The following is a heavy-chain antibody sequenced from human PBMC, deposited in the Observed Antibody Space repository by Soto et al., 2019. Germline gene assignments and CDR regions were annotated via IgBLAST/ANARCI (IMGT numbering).Heavy chain of an antibody. J-gene: IGHJ6*02. CDR2: IDPSDSYT. CDR3: ARPSRGPCGYGSGSSHGMDV. Sequence: PGESLKISCKGSGYSFTSYWISWVRQMPGKGLEWMGRIDPSDSYTNYSPSFQGHVTISADKSISTAYLQWSSLKASDTAMYYCARPSRGPCGYGSGSSHGMDVWGQGTTVTVSS. V-gene: IGHV5-10-1*01. D-gene: IGHD3-10*01. CDR1: GYSFTSYW.